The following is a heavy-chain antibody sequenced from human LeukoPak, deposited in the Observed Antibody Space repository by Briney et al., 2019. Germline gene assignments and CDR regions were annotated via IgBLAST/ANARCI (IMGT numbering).Heavy chain of an antibody. J-gene: IGHJ4*02. CDR1: GFAFSSYG. Sequence: GRSLRLSCAASGFAFSSYGMHWVRQAPGKGLEWVAVIWYDGSNKYYVDSVKGRFTTSRDNTQNTLSLQMNSLRAEDTAVYYCARDLEDYDSSGKIFDYWGQGTLVTVSS. D-gene: IGHD3-22*01. V-gene: IGHV3-33*01. CDR2: IWYDGSNK. CDR3: ARDLEDYDSSGKIFDY.